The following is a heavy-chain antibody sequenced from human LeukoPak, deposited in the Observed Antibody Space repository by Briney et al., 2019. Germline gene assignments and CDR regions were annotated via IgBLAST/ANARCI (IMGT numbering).Heavy chain of an antibody. V-gene: IGHV1-69*01. D-gene: IGHD3-9*01. Sequence: SVKVSCKASGGTFSSYAISWVRQAPGQGLEWMGGIIPIFGTANYAQKFQGRVTITADESTSTAYMELSSLRSEDTAVYYCARALKYYDILTGQERRVYYYYGMDVWGQGTRSPSP. CDR3: ARALKYYDILTGQERRVYYYYGMDV. J-gene: IGHJ6*02. CDR1: GGTFSSYA. CDR2: IIPIFGTA.